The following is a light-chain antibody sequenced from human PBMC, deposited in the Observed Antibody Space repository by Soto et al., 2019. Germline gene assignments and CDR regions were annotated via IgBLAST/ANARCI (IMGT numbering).Light chain of an antibody. CDR2: AAT. J-gene: IGKJ4*01. CDR3: LCGLT. CDR1: QSISSW. Sequence: IPLSQYSSSLSASVGDRCTITCRASQSISSWLAWYQQKPGKAPKLLIYAATSLQSGVPSRFSGSGSGTEFIFTISSLQPHDFATFSCLCGLTFWGGTKVDNK. V-gene: IGKV1-5*01.